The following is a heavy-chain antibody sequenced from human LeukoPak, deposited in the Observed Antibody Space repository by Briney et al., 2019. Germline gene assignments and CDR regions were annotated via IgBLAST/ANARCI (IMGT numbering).Heavy chain of an antibody. V-gene: IGHV3-20*04. CDR1: GFTFDDYG. CDR3: ARGYCSSTSCYYFDY. Sequence: GGSLRLSCAASGFTFDDYGMSWVRQAPGKGLEWVSGINWNGGSTGYADSVKGRFTISRDNAKNSLYLQMNSLRAEDTAVYYCARGYCSSTSCYYFDYWGQGTLVTVSS. D-gene: IGHD2-2*01. CDR2: INWNGGST. J-gene: IGHJ4*02.